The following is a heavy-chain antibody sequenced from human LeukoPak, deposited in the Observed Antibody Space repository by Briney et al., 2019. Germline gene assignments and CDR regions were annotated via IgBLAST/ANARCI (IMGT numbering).Heavy chain of an antibody. J-gene: IGHJ6*02. D-gene: IGHD2-15*01. Sequence: SETLSLTCAVSGGSISSDGYSWSWIRQPPGKGLEWIGYIYHSGSTYYTPSLESRVTISVDRSKNQFSLKLSSVTAADTAVYYCARETRYCSGGSCYSGMDVWGQGTTVTVSS. CDR3: ARETRYCSGGSCYSGMDV. V-gene: IGHV4-30-2*01. CDR1: GGSISSDGYS. CDR2: IYHSGST.